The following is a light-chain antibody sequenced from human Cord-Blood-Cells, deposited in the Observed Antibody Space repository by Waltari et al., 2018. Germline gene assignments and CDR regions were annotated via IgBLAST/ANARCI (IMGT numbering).Light chain of an antibody. J-gene: IGKJ1*01. CDR3: QQYYSTPVT. Sequence: DIVMPQSPDSLAVSLGERTTINCKSSQSVLYSSNNKNYSAWYQQKPGQPPKLLIYWASTRESGVPDRFSGSGSGTDFTLTISSLQAEDVAVYYCQQYYSTPVTFGQGTKVEIK. CDR2: WAS. V-gene: IGKV4-1*01. CDR1: QSVLYSSNNKNY.